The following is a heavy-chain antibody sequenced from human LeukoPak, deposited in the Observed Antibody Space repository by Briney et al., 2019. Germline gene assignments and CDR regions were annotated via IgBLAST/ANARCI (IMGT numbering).Heavy chain of an antibody. V-gene: IGHV4-34*01. CDR1: GGSFSGYY. Sequence: SETLSLTCAVYGGSFSGYYWSWIRQPPGKGLEWIGEINHSGSTNYNPSLKSRVTTSVDTSKNQISLKLNSVTAADTAVYYCARAFSGSGSYYSEMLYYYYYMDVWGKGTTVTISS. CDR3: ARAFSGSGSYYSEMLYYYYYMDV. D-gene: IGHD3-10*01. J-gene: IGHJ6*03. CDR2: INHSGST.